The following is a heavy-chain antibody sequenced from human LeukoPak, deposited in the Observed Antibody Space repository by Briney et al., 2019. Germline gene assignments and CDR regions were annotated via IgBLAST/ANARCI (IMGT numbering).Heavy chain of an antibody. CDR2: INPNSGGT. Sequence: ASVKVSCKASGYTFTGYYMHWVRQAPGEGLEWMGWINPNSGGTNYAQKFQGRVTMTRDTSISIAYMELSRLRSDDTAVYYCARERRYLEWLLYHGMDVWGQGTTVTVSS. CDR3: ARERRYLEWLLYHGMDV. J-gene: IGHJ6*02. CDR1: GYTFTGYY. D-gene: IGHD3-3*01. V-gene: IGHV1-2*02.